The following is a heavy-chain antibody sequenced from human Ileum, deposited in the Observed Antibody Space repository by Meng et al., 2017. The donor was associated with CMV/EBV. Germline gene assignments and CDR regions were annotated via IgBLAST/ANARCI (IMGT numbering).Heavy chain of an antibody. V-gene: IGHV3-23*03. CDR2: TYSGGSA. D-gene: IGHD2-2*01. Sequence: CAASGFIFSRYALSWVRRAPGKGLEWISVTYSGGSAYYADPVKGRFTVSREDSKNTLYLQMNSLRVEDTAMYYCARVSCSGHRCYYDDWGQGALVTVSS. J-gene: IGHJ4*02. CDR3: ARVSCSGHRCYYDD. CDR1: GFIFSRYA.